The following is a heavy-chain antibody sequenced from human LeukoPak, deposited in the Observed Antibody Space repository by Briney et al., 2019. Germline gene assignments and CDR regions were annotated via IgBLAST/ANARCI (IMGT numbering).Heavy chain of an antibody. V-gene: IGHV3-30*04. CDR1: GFTFSSYA. D-gene: IGHD3-10*01. CDR3: AKDQGYYYGSGSYLFDY. Sequence: GSLRLSCAASGFTFSSYAMHWVRQPPGKGLEWVAVISYDGSNKYYADSVKGRFTISRDNSKNTLYLQMNSLRAEDTAVYYCAKDQGYYYGSGSYLFDYWGQGTLVTVSS. CDR2: ISYDGSNK. J-gene: IGHJ4*02.